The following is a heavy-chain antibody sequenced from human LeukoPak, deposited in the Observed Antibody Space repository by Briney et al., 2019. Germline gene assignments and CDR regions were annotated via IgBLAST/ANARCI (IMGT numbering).Heavy chain of an antibody. CDR3: ARHPGKVTNDWYFDL. Sequence: ASVKVSCKASGYTFTASYVHWVRQAPGQGLEWMGWINPNSGGTNYAQKFQGRVTMTRDTSITTAYMELSRLSSDDTAVYYCARHPGKVTNDWYFDLWGRGTLVTVSS. J-gene: IGHJ2*01. CDR2: INPNSGGT. CDR1: GYTFTASY. D-gene: IGHD4-23*01. V-gene: IGHV1-2*02.